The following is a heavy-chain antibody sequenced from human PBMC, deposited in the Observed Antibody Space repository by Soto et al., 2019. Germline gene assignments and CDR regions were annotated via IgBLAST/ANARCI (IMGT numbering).Heavy chain of an antibody. J-gene: IGHJ1*01. CDR2: IIPIFGTA. D-gene: IGHD2-21*02. Sequence: QVQLVQSGAEVKKPGSSVKVSCKASGGTFSSYAISWVRQAPGQGLEWMGGIIPIFGTANYAQKFQGRVTITADKSTSTAYMELSSLRSDDTAVYYCARGKYCGGDCYAEYFQHWGQGTLVTVSS. V-gene: IGHV1-69*06. CDR3: ARGKYCGGDCYAEYFQH. CDR1: GGTFSSYA.